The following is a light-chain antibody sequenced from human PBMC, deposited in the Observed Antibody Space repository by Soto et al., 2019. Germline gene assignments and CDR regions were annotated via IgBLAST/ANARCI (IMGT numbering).Light chain of an antibody. V-gene: IGKV1-39*01. CDR3: QQSDRTSFT. J-gene: IGKJ3*01. CDR2: AAS. Sequence: DIQMTQSPSSLSASVGDRVTITCRASQSISRYLSWYQQKPGKAPKLLIYAASILRSGVPSRFIGSGSGTDFTLTTSSLQPEDFGTYYCQQSDRTSFTFGPGTTVDI. CDR1: QSISRY.